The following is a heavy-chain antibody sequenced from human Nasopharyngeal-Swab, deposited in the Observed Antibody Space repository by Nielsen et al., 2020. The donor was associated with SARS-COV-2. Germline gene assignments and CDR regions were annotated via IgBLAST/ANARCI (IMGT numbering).Heavy chain of an antibody. J-gene: IGHJ4*02. Sequence: VRQAPGKGLEWVAVISYDGSNKYYADSVKGRFTISRDNSKNTLYLQMNSLRDEDTAVYYCARGTAMVTPFDYWGQGTLVTVSS. CDR2: ISYDGSNK. D-gene: IGHD5-18*01. V-gene: IGHV3-30-3*01. CDR3: ARGTAMVTPFDY.